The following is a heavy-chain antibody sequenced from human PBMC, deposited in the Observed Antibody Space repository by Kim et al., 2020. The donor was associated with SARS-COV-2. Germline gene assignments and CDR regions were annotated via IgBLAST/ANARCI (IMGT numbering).Heavy chain of an antibody. D-gene: IGHD6-13*01. CDR2: IWYDGSNK. J-gene: IGHJ3*02. CDR3: AKAPYSSSWYGAFDI. V-gene: IGHV3-33*06. CDR1: GFTFSSYG. Sequence: GGSLRLSCAASGFTFSSYGMHWVRQAPGKGLEWVAVIWYDGSNKYYADSVKGRFTISRDNSKNTLYLQMNSLRAEDTAVYYCAKAPYSSSWYGAFDIWGQGTMVTVSS.